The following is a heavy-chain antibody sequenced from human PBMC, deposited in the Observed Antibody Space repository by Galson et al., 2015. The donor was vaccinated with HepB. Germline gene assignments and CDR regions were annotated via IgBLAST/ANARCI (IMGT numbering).Heavy chain of an antibody. V-gene: IGHV3-30-3*02. CDR2: TSYDGMNQ. CDR1: GFTFNNYA. Sequence: SLRLSCAASGFTFNNYAIHWVRQAPGKGLEWVAVTSYDGMNQYYADFVKGRFTISRDNSKNTLYLQMNSLRAEDTAVYYCAKSIAVAGTFSLGYWGQGTLVTVSS. D-gene: IGHD6-19*01. J-gene: IGHJ4*02. CDR3: AKSIAVAGTFSLGY.